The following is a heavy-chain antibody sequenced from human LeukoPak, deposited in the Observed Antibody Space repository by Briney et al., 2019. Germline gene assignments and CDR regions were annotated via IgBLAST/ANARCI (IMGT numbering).Heavy chain of an antibody. V-gene: IGHV1-2*02. J-gene: IGHJ4*02. CDR3: AREGSGYPY. D-gene: IGHD3-22*01. CDR1: GYTFTGYY. CDR2: INPNSGAT. Sequence: APVKVSCKASGYTFTGYYMHWVRQAPGQGLEWMGWINPNSGATNYAQKFQGRVTMTRDTSISTAYMEVSRLRSDDTAVFYCAREGSGYPYWGQGTLVTVSS.